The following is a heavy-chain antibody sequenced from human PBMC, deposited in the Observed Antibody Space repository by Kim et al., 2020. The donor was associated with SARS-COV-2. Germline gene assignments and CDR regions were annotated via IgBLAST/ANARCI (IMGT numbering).Heavy chain of an antibody. J-gene: IGHJ4*02. CDR2: IWYDGSNK. V-gene: IGHV3-33*01. CDR3: ARGGVLYDSSGYGSL. D-gene: IGHD3-22*01. CDR1: GFTFSSYG. Sequence: GGSLRLSCAASGFTFSSYGMHWVRQAPGKGLEWVAVIWYDGSNKYYADSVKGRFTISRDNSKNTLYLQMNSLRAEDTAVYYCARGGVLYDSSGYGSLWGQGTLVTVSS.